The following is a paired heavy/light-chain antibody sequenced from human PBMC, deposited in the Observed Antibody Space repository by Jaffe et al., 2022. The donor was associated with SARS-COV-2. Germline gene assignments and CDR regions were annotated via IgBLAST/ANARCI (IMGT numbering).Light chain of an antibody. CDR2: AAS. CDR3: QQSSTTPRT. J-gene: IGKJ2*01. Sequence: DIQMTQSPSSLSASVGDRVIITCRASQSINRFLNWYQQKPGKAPKLLIYAASSLQSGVPSRFSGSGSGTDFSLTISSLQPEDFATYYCQQSSTTPRTFGQGINLEIK. CDR1: QSINRF. V-gene: IGKV1-39*01.
Heavy chain of an antibody. CDR1: GFTFSKYW. D-gene: IGHD3-10*01. Sequence: EVQLVESGGGLVQPGGSLRLSCAASGFTFSKYWMSWVRQAPGKGLEWVAAIKEDGSEKYYVDSVKGRFTISRDNAKNSLYLQMNSLRAEDTAVYYCAREGSYMDAFDMWGQGTMVTVSS. V-gene: IGHV3-7*01. CDR3: AREGSYMDAFDM. CDR2: IKEDGSEK. J-gene: IGHJ3*02.